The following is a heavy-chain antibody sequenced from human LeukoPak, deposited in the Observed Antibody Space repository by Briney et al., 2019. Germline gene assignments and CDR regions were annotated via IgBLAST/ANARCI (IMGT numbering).Heavy chain of an antibody. Sequence: CRSLRLSCAASGFTFDDYAMHWVRQAPGKCLEWVSGISWNSGSIGYADSVKGRFTISRDNAKNSLYLQMNSLRAEDMALYYCAKDRGSSGSSYYFDYWGQGTLVTVSS. CDR2: ISWNSGSI. CDR1: GFTFDDYA. CDR3: AKDRGSSGSSYYFDY. D-gene: IGHD6-19*01. V-gene: IGHV3-9*03. J-gene: IGHJ4*02.